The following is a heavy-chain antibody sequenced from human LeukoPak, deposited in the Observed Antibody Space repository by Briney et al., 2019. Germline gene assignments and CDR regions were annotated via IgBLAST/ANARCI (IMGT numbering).Heavy chain of an antibody. V-gene: IGHV3-74*01. Sequence: GGSLRLSCAASGFTFSNYWMHWVRQAPGKGLVWVSHINPDGTTTTYADSVKGRFTISRDNAKNTLYLQMNSLRAEDTAVYYCADXXADAFDIWGQGTMVTVS. CDR1: GFTFSNYW. CDR2: INPDGTTT. J-gene: IGHJ3*02. CDR3: ADXXADAFDI.